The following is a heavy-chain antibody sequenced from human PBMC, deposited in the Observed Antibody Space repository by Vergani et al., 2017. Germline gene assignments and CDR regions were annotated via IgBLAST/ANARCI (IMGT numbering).Heavy chain of an antibody. J-gene: IGHJ6*03. CDR1: GGSFSGYY. V-gene: IGHV4-34*01. Sequence: QVQLQQWGAGLLKPSETLSLTCAVYGGSFSGYYWSWIRQPPGKGLEWIGEINHSGSTNYNPSLKSRVTISVDTSKNQFSLKLSSVTAAETAVYYCARATRIYCSSTSCRGGYYYYYMDVWGKGTTVTVSS. CDR3: ARATRIYCSSTSCRGGYYYYYMDV. D-gene: IGHD2-2*01. CDR2: INHSGST.